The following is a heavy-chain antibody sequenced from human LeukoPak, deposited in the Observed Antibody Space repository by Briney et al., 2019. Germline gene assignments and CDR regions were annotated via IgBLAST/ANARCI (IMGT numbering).Heavy chain of an antibody. CDR3: ARAYRGRDRYFDL. D-gene: IGHD2-2*02. Sequence: SETLSLTCAVYGGSFSSYYWSWIRQPPGKGLEWIGEINHSGSTNYNPSLKSRVTISVDTSKNQFSLKLSSVTAADTAVYYCARAYRGRDRYFDLWGRGTLVTVSS. CDR1: GGSFSSYY. CDR2: INHSGST. J-gene: IGHJ2*01. V-gene: IGHV4-34*01.